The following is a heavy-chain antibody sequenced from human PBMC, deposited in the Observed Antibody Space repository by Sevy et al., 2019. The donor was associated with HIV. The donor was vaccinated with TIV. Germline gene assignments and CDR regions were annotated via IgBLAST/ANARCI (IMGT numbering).Heavy chain of an antibody. CDR3: AKGGYSSGWSHFDY. CDR2: ISYDGSNK. J-gene: IGHJ4*02. V-gene: IGHV3-30*18. CDR1: GFTFSSYG. Sequence: GGSLRLSCAASGFTFSSYGMHWVRQAPGKGLEWVAVISYDGSNKYYADSVKGRFTISRDNSKNTLYLQMNSLRAEDTDVYYSAKGGYSSGWSHFDYWGRGTLVTVSS. D-gene: IGHD6-19*01.